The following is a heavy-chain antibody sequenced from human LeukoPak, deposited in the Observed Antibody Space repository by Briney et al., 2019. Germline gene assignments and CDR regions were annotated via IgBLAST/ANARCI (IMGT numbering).Heavy chain of an antibody. D-gene: IGHD6-13*01. Sequence: PGGSLRLSCAASGFTFSDYTMNWVRQAPGKGLEWVSSISTGSSYKYYADSVKGRFTISRDNSKNTLYLQMNSLRAEDTAVYYCAREGPLVQLDYWGQGTLVTVSS. CDR3: AREGPLVQLDY. CDR2: ISTGSSYK. V-gene: IGHV3-21*01. CDR1: GFTFSDYT. J-gene: IGHJ4*02.